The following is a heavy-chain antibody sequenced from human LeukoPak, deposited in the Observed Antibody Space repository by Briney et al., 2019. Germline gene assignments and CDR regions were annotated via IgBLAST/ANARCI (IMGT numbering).Heavy chain of an antibody. Sequence: ASVKLSCKASGYTFTGYYMHWVRQAPGQGLEWKGWINPNSGGTNYAQKFQRSVTMTRDTTISTAYMELSRLRSDDTAVYYCARVDYDILTGYYIDGMDVWGQGTTVTASS. V-gene: IGHV1-2*02. J-gene: IGHJ6*02. D-gene: IGHD3-9*01. CDR3: ARVDYDILTGYYIDGMDV. CDR2: INPNSGGT. CDR1: GYTFTGYY.